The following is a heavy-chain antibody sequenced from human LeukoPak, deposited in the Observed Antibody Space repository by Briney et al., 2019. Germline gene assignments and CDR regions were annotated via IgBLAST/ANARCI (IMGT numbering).Heavy chain of an antibody. V-gene: IGHV4-59*01. CDR1: GGSLSSYY. CDR3: ARAPYYDFWSGYPTSHWYFDL. D-gene: IGHD3-3*01. Sequence: SETLSLTCTVSGGSLSSYYWSWIRQPPGKGLECIGYIYYSGSTNYNPSLKSRVTISVDTSKNQFSLKLSSVTAADTAVYYCARAPYYDFWSGYPTSHWYFDLWGRGTLVTVSS. CDR2: IYYSGST. J-gene: IGHJ2*01.